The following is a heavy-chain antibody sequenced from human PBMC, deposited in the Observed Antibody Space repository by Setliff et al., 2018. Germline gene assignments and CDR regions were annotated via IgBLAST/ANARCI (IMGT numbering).Heavy chain of an antibody. D-gene: IGHD3-3*01. V-gene: IGHV1-8*03. CDR2: MNPNSGNT. Sequence: ASVKVSCKASGYTFTSYAMNWVRQATGQGLEWMGWMNPNSGNTGYAQKFQGRVTITRNTSISTAYMELSSLRSEDTAVYYCARGGGQIHYDFWSGYFSDPQPNYYYYYMDVWGKGTTVTV. J-gene: IGHJ6*03. CDR1: GYTFTSYA. CDR3: ARGGGQIHYDFWSGYFSDPQPNYYYYYMDV.